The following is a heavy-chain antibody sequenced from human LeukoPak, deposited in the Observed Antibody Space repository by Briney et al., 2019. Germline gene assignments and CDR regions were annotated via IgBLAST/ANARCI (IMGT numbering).Heavy chain of an antibody. CDR1: GYRFTSYW. CDR3: ARPRCGDGYNCNYFDY. Sequence: GGSLQTSCQGSGYRFTSYWIGWVRQLPGKGLEWMGIIYPGDSDTRYSPSFQGQVTISADKSISTAYLQWSSLKASDTAIYYCARPRCGDGYNCNYFDYWGQGTLVTVSS. CDR2: IYPGDSDT. D-gene: IGHD5-24*01. J-gene: IGHJ4*02. V-gene: IGHV5-51*01.